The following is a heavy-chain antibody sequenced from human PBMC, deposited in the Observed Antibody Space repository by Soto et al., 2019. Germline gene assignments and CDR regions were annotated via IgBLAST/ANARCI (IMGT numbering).Heavy chain of an antibody. CDR3: ARVVPGAEAWFGP. CDR2: ISLYSDGT. Sequence: QVQLVQSGGEVKRPGASVKVSCKTSGYTFSNYGITWVRQAPGQPLEWLGWISLYSDGTNYAQKFQGRVSMTTDTSTTTAYMELRSLRSDDTAVYYCARVVPGAEAWFGPWGQGTLVTGSS. D-gene: IGHD2-2*01. J-gene: IGHJ5*02. V-gene: IGHV1-18*01. CDR1: GYTFSNYG.